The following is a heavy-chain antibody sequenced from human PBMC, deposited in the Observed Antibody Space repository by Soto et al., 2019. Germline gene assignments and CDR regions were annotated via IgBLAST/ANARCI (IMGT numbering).Heavy chain of an antibody. V-gene: IGHV3-11*01. J-gene: IGHJ6*03. Sequence: GGSLRLSCAASGFTFSDYYMSWIRQAPGKGLEWVSYISSSGSTIYYADSVKGRFTISRDNAKNSLYLQMNSLRAEDTAVYYCARETGTQYYYYYYMDVWGKGTTVTVSS. CDR3: ARETGTQYYYYYYMDV. D-gene: IGHD1-1*01. CDR2: ISSSGSTI. CDR1: GFTFSDYY.